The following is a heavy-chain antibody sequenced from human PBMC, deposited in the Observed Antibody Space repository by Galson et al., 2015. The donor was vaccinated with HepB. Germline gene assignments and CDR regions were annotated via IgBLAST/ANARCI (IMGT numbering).Heavy chain of an antibody. J-gene: IGHJ4*02. V-gene: IGHV3-74*03. CDR3: GRSRGASGYHYDY. CDR2: IDSDERGT. CDR1: GFTFNNYK. D-gene: IGHD3-22*01. Sequence: SLRLSCAATSGFTFNNYKIHWVRHVPGKGLVWVAYIDSDERGTKYADSVKGRLTISRDNARNTVFLQMNSLRVEDTAVYFSGRSRGASGYHYDYWGQGTLVAVSS.